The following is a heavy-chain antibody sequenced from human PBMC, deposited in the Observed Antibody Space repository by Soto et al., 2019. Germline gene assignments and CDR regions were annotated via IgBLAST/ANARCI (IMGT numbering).Heavy chain of an antibody. V-gene: IGHV3-30-3*01. CDR3: ARGRPGSSSSPRNQHGMDV. CDR1: RFTFSNFA. D-gene: IGHD6-6*01. J-gene: IGHJ6*02. CDR2: ISSDGSTK. Sequence: QVQLVESGGGVVQPGRSLRLSCAASRFTFSNFALHWVRQAPGKGLEWVAHISSDGSTKHYSDSVKGRFIISRDNSKNTLYLQMNSLRAEDTAVFYCARGRPGSSSSPRNQHGMDVWGQGTTVTVSS.